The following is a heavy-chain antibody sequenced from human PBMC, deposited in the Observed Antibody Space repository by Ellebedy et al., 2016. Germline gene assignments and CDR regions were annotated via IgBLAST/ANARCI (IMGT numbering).Heavy chain of an antibody. CDR1: GYTFTDYF. D-gene: IGHD5-24*01. Sequence: ASVKVSCKASGYTFTDYFMHWVRQAPGQGLEWMGWINLNSGATLYAQKFQGRVSMTRDTSISTAYMELSRLRSGDTAVYYCARVLDGYNYDAFDIWGQGTMVTVSS. V-gene: IGHV1-2*02. CDR3: ARVLDGYNYDAFDI. CDR2: INLNSGAT. J-gene: IGHJ3*02.